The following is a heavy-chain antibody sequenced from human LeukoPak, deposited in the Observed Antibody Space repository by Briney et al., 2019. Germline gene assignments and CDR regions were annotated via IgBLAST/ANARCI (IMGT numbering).Heavy chain of an antibody. CDR2: IYRSGDT. CDR1: GFTVSTNY. J-gene: IGHJ5*02. Sequence: GGSLRLSCAASGFTVSTNYMSWVRQAPGKGPEWISIIYRSGDTYYADSVKGRFTISRDNSKNTLYLQMNRLRVEDTAVYYCARDKCYCCSGRCWGVQFGPWGQGTLVTVSS. D-gene: IGHD2-15*01. CDR3: ARDKCYCCSGRCWGVQFGP. V-gene: IGHV3-66*01.